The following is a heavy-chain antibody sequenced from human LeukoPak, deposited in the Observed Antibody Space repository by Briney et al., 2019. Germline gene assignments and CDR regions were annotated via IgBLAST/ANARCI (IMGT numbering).Heavy chain of an antibody. CDR1: GYTFSSYY. CDR3: ATEQQLARFDY. D-gene: IGHD6-13*01. V-gene: IGHV1-46*01. J-gene: IGHJ4*02. Sequence: GASVRVSCKASGYTFSSYYMHWVRQAPGQGLEWMGIINPSDGSTTYAQKFQGRVTMTRDMSTRTVYMELSSLRSEDTAVYYCATEQQLARFDYWGQGTLVTVSS. CDR2: INPSDGST.